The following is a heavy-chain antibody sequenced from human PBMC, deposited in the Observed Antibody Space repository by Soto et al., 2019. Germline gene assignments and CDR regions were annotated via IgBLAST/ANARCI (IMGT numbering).Heavy chain of an antibody. J-gene: IGHJ6*02. CDR1: GYSITNGYY. D-gene: IGHD2-15*01. Sequence: SETLSLTCAVSGYSITNGYYWGWIRQPPGKGLEWIGSIYHSGYTYYNPSLKSRVTISVDTSKNQFSVRLSSVAAADTAVYYCAREGGTYCSGGSCYSDYYYYAMDVWGQGTTVTVSS. V-gene: IGHV4-38-2*02. CDR2: IYHSGYT. CDR3: AREGGTYCSGGSCYSDYYYYAMDV.